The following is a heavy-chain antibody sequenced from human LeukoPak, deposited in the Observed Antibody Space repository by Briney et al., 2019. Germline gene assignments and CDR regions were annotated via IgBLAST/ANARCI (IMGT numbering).Heavy chain of an antibody. Sequence: ASVKVSCKVSGYTLTELSMHWVRQAPGKGLGWMGGFDPEDGETIYAQKFQGRVTMTEDTSTDTAYMELSSLRSEDTAVYYCATAGSYQDTDAFDIWGQGTMVTVSS. D-gene: IGHD1-26*01. CDR2: FDPEDGET. CDR3: ATAGSYQDTDAFDI. V-gene: IGHV1-24*01. J-gene: IGHJ3*02. CDR1: GYTLTELS.